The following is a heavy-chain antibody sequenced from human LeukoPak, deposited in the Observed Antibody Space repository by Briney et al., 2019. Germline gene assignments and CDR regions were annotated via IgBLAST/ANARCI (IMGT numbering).Heavy chain of an antibody. CDR1: GFTSSSYS. CDR2: ISSSSSYI. V-gene: IGHV3-21*04. J-gene: IGHJ4*02. Sequence: GGSLRLSCAASGFTSSSYSMNWVRQAPGKGLEWVSSISSSSSYIYYADSVKGRFTISRDNSKNTLYLQMNSLRAEDTAVYYCAKDYDSSGYSIEGADYWGQGTLVTVSS. CDR3: AKDYDSSGYSIEGADY. D-gene: IGHD3-22*01.